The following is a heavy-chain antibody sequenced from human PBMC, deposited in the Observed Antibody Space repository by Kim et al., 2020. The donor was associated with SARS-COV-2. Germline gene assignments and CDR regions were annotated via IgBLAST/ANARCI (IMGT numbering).Heavy chain of an antibody. CDR1: GFTFSSYS. D-gene: IGHD3-16*01. V-gene: IGHV3-48*04. Sequence: GGSLRLSCAASGFTFSSYSMNWVRQAPGKGLEWVSYISSSSTIYYADSVKGRLTISRDNAKNSLYLQMNSLRAEDTAVYYCASRWGEIGYWGQGTLGTVSS. J-gene: IGHJ4*02. CDR2: ISSSSTI. CDR3: ASRWGEIGY.